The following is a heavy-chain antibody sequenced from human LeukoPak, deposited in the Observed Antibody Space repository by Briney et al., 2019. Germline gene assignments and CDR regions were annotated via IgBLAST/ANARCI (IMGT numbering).Heavy chain of an antibody. CDR2: INPSGGST. V-gene: IGHV1-46*01. CDR3: ARDASVVVITSSLDY. J-gene: IGHJ4*02. D-gene: IGHD3-22*01. Sequence: ASVKVSCKASGYTFTSYYMHWVRQAPGQGLEWMGIINPSGGSTSYAQKFQGRVTMTRDMSTSTVYMELSSLRSEDTAVYYCARDASVVVITSSLDYWGQGTLVTVSS. CDR1: GYTFTSYY.